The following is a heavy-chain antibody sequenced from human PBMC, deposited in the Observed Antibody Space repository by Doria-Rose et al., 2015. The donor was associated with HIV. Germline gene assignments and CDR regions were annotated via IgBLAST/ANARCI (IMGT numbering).Heavy chain of an antibody. J-gene: IGHJ4*02. CDR2: MFSDDER. CDR3: ARIKSSRWYHKYFFDF. CDR1: GVSLSSPGMG. V-gene: IGHV2-26*01. Sequence: QVTLKESGPVLVKPTETLTLTCTVSGVSLSSPGMGVSWIRQPPGKALEWLANMFSDDERSCNTSLKSRLTISRGTSKSQVVLTMTDRDPVDTATYYCARIKSSRWYHKYFFDFWGQGTLVIVSA. D-gene: IGHD6-13*01.